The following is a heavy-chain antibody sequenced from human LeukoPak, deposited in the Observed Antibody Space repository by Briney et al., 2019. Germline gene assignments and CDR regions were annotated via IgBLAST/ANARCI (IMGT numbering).Heavy chain of an antibody. D-gene: IGHD2/OR15-2a*01. CDR1: GNYW. J-gene: IGHJ4*02. CDR2: INRDGSWT. CDR3: VSFYETY. Sequence: GGSLRLSCAASGNYWMHWVRQVPGKGLVWVSHINRDGSWTSYADSVKGRFTISKDNAKNMVYLQMNSLRAEDTAVYYCVSFYETYWGRGTLVTVSS. V-gene: IGHV3-74*01.